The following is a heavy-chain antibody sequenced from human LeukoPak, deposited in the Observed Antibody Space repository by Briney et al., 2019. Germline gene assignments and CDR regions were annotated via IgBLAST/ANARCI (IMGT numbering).Heavy chain of an antibody. CDR3: ARGCRGSCSGDVDY. Sequence: SCKASGYTFTSYAMHWVRQAPGKGLEWVAVISYDGSNKYYADSVKGRFTISRDNSKNTLYLQMNSLRAEDTAVYYCARGCRGSCSGDVDYWGQGTLVTVSS. V-gene: IGHV3-30-3*01. J-gene: IGHJ4*02. CDR1: GYTFTSYA. D-gene: IGHD1-26*01. CDR2: ISYDGSNK.